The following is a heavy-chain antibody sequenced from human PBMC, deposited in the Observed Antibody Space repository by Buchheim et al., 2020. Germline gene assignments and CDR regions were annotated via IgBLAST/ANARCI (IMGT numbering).Heavy chain of an antibody. Sequence: EVRLVESGGGLVQPGGSVRLSCVASGFTFSDHFMDWIRQSPGKGLEWVGRIRDKRRRYTTEYAASAKGRFTISRDDSQNSVSLQMNSLRTEDTALYYCVTGLQGADNDMAFWGQGTL. CDR3: VTGLQGADNDMAF. CDR1: GFTFSDHF. V-gene: IGHV3-72*01. D-gene: IGHD3-9*01. J-gene: IGHJ4*02. CDR2: IRDKRRRYTT.